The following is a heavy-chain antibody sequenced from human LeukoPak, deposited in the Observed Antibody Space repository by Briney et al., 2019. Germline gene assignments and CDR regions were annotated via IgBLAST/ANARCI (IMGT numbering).Heavy chain of an antibody. CDR2: ISWNSGSI. CDR3: AKDIEPLGSGSYYRTFDY. CDR1: GFTFDDYA. Sequence: PGGSLRLSCAASGFTFDDYAMHWVRHAPGKGLEWVSGISWNSGSIGYADSVKGRFTISRDNAKNSLYLQMNSLRAEDTALYYCAKDIEPLGSGSYYRTFDYWGQGTLVTVSS. V-gene: IGHV3-9*01. J-gene: IGHJ4*02. D-gene: IGHD3-10*01.